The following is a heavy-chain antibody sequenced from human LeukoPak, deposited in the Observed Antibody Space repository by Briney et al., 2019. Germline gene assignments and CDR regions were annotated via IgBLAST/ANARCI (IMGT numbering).Heavy chain of an antibody. CDR2: INHVGST. D-gene: IGHD7-27*01. CDR3: ARHANWGSFADY. CDR1: GGSISSYY. V-gene: IGHV4-34*01. J-gene: IGHJ4*02. Sequence: SETLSLTCTVSGGSISSYYWSWLRQPPGKGLEWIGEINHVGSTNYNPSLKSRVTISVDTSKNQFSLKLSSVTAADTAVYYCARHANWGSFADYWGQGTLVTVSS.